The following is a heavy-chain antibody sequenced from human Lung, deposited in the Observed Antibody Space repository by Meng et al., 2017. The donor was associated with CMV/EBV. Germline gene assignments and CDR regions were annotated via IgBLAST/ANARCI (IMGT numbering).Heavy chain of an antibody. D-gene: IGHD2-2*01. Sequence: GGSLRLXCAASGFTFSNAWMSWVRQAPGKGLEWVGRIKSKTDGGTTDYAAPVKGRFTISRDDSKNTLYLQMNSLKTEDTAVYYCTTDEYCSSTSCYPPFDYWGQGTXVTGAS. CDR3: TTDEYCSSTSCYPPFDY. CDR1: GFTFSNAW. CDR2: IKSKTDGGTT. V-gene: IGHV3-15*01. J-gene: IGHJ4*02.